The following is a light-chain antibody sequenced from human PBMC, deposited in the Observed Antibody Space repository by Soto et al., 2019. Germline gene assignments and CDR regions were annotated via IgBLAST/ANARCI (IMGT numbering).Light chain of an antibody. Sequence: EIVMTQSPTILSVSPGERATLSCRASQSVSSNLAWYQQKPGQPPRLLMYGVYTRAPGTPARFSGSGSGTEFTLTISSLQSEDSAVYYCQQRSNWPPFTFGPGTKVDIK. CDR3: QQRSNWPPFT. J-gene: IGKJ3*01. V-gene: IGKV3D-15*01. CDR2: GVY. CDR1: QSVSSN.